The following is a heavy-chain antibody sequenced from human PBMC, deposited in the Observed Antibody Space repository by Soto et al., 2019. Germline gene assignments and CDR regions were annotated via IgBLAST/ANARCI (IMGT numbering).Heavy chain of an antibody. CDR1: GFTFSSDG. Sequence: HPGGSLRLSCAASGFTFSSDGMHWVRQAPGKGLEWVAVISYDGSNKYYADSVKGRFTISRDNSKNTLYLQMNSLRADDTAVYYCAKDLYYDFWSGHLGYWGQGTLVTVSS. CDR3: AKDLYYDFWSGHLGY. J-gene: IGHJ4*02. V-gene: IGHV3-30*18. D-gene: IGHD3-3*01. CDR2: ISYDGSNK.